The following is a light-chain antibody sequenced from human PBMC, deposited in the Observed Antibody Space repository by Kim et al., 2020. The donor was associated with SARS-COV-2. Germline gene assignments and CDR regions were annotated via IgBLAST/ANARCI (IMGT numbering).Light chain of an antibody. J-gene: IGLJ2*01. Sequence: SYELTQPPSVSVSPGQTASITCSGDKLGDKYACWYQQKPGQSPVLVIYQDSKRPSGIPERFSGSNSGNTATLTISGTQAMDEADYYGQAWDSSTVFGGGT. CDR3: QAWDSSTV. CDR2: QDS. CDR1: KLGDKY. V-gene: IGLV3-1*01.